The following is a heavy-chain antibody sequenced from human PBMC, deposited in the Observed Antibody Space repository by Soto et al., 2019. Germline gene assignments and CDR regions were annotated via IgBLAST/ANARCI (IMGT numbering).Heavy chain of an antibody. D-gene: IGHD5-18*01. CDR2: IYHSGST. Sequence: SETLSLTCTVSGGSISSSNWWSWVRQPPGKGLEWIGEIYHSGSTNYNPSLKSRVTISVDKSKNQFSLKLSSVTAADTAVYYCASSTAMVSLITPSYYYYYGMDVWGQGTTVTVSS. CDR1: GGSISSSNW. CDR3: ASSTAMVSLITPSYYYYYGMDV. V-gene: IGHV4-4*02. J-gene: IGHJ6*02.